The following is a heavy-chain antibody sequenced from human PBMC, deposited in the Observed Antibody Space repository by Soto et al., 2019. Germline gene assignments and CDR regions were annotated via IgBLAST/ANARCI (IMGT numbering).Heavy chain of an antibody. CDR3: ARFIVVVVAATGWFDP. Sequence: PSETLSLTCTVSGGSISISSYYWGWIRQPPGKGLEWIGSIYYSGSTYYNPSLKGRVTISVDTSKNQFSLKLSSVTAADTAVYYCARFIVVVVAATGWFDPWGQGTLVTVSS. CDR1: GGSISISSYY. D-gene: IGHD2-15*01. V-gene: IGHV4-39*01. CDR2: IYYSGST. J-gene: IGHJ5*02.